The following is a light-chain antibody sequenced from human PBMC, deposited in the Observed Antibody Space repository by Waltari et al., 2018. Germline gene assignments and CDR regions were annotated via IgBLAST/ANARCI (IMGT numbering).Light chain of an antibody. V-gene: IGLV2-14*01. Sequence: QSALTQPASVSGSPGQPIPITCTRTTGDLGSYKYLSWYQQYPGEAPKLIVYDVDNRPSGISDRFSGSKSGNTASLTISGLQTEDEADYYCSSYTSGASVDVFGTGTRVTVL. CDR1: TGDLGSYKY. J-gene: IGLJ1*01. CDR2: DVD. CDR3: SSYTSGASVDV.